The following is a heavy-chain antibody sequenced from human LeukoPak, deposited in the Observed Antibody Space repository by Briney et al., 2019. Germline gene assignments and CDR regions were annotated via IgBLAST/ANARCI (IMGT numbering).Heavy chain of an antibody. CDR1: GYTFTGYY. J-gene: IGHJ6*02. D-gene: IGHD5-18*01. CDR2: IHPKSGAT. CDR3: AMNTAPGYGLDV. V-gene: IGHV1-2*02. Sequence: GASVNVSCKASGYTFTGYYIHWVRQAPGQGFEWMGWIHPKSGATGYAQNFQGRVTMTRDTSISTAYMDLSRLRSDDTAVYYCAMNTAPGYGLDVWGQGTPVTVSS.